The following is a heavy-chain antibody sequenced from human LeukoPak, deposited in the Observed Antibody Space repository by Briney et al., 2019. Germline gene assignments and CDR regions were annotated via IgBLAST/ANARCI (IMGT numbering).Heavy chain of an antibody. CDR1: GFTFSSYA. CDR2: ISGSGGST. V-gene: IGHV3-23*01. D-gene: IGHD3-22*01. Sequence: GGSLRLSCAASGFTFSSYAMSWVRQAPGKGLEWVSAISGSGGSTYYADSVKGRFTISRDNSRNTLYLQMNSLRAEDTAVYYCAKGTMIVVVYYFDYWGQGTLVTVSS. J-gene: IGHJ4*02. CDR3: AKGTMIVVVYYFDY.